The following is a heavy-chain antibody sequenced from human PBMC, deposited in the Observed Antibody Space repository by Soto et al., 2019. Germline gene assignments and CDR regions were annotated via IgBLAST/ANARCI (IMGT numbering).Heavy chain of an antibody. V-gene: IGHV1-69*13. D-gene: IGHD2-2*01. CDR2: IIPIFGTA. CDR1: GCTFSTYA. Sequence: SVPVSCKASGCTFSTYAISWVRQAPGQGLEWMGGIIPIFGTANYAQKFQGRVTITADESTSTAYMELSSLRSEDTAVYYCARYNLDGYHLPPGPYYYYGMDVWGQGTTVTVSS. J-gene: IGHJ6*02. CDR3: ARYNLDGYHLPPGPYYYYGMDV.